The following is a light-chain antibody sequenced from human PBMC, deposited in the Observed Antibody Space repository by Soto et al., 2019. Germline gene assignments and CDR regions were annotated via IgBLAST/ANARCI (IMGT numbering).Light chain of an antibody. CDR2: GAS. CDR3: QQRHMWPIP. J-gene: IGKJ5*01. Sequence: EIGMKQSAATLSVSPGEGVTLSCRASQSVSSSLAWYRQKPGQAPRLLIYGASTRATGIPARFSGSGSGTEFTLTISSLEPEDSAVYYCQQRHMWPIPFGQGTRLAI. CDR1: QSVSSS. V-gene: IGKV3-15*01.